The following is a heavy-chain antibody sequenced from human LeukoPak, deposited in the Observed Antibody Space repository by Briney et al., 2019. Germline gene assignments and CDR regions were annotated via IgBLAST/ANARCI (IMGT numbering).Heavy chain of an antibody. CDR3: ARGYSYDILTGYDYFDY. CDR2: IWYDGSNK. CDR1: GFTFSSYG. V-gene: IGHV3-33*08. D-gene: IGHD3-9*01. Sequence: PWGSLRLSCAASGFTFSSYGMHWVRQAPGKGLEWVAVIWYDGSNKYYADSVKGRFTISRDNSKNTLYLQMNSLRAEDTAVYYCARGYSYDILTGYDYFDYWGQGTLVTVSS. J-gene: IGHJ4*02.